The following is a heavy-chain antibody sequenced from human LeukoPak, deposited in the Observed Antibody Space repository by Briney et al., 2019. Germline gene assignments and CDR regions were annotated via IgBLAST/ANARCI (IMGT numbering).Heavy chain of an antibody. CDR1: GFTFGDYG. Sequence: PGGSLRLSCAASGFTFGDYGMSWVRQAPGKGLEWVSGINWNGGNTGYADSVKGRFIISRDNAKNSLYLQMNSLRAEDTALYYCARFEYSSSPGLVDPWGQGTLVTVSS. D-gene: IGHD6-6*01. CDR2: INWNGGNT. V-gene: IGHV3-20*04. J-gene: IGHJ5*02. CDR3: ARFEYSSSPGLVDP.